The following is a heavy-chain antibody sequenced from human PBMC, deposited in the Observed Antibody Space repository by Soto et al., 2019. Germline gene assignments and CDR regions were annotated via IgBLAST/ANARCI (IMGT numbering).Heavy chain of an antibody. CDR1: GFTFSIYI. D-gene: IGHD3-3*01. J-gene: IGHJ4*02. CDR2: ISRSSSFI. V-gene: IGHV3-21*01. Sequence: GGSLRLSCVASGFTFSIYIMNWVRQSPGKGLEWVSSISRSSSFIYYTDSVKGRFTISRDNAENSLYLQMNSLRAEDTAVYYCARDMTSGTNDYWGQGALVTVSS. CDR3: ARDMTSGTNDY.